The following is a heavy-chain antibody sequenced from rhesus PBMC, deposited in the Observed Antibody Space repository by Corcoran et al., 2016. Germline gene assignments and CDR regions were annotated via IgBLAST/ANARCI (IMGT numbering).Heavy chain of an antibody. V-gene: IGHV2-174*01. D-gene: IGHD3-34*01. CDR2: IYWDDDK. J-gene: IGHJ4*01. CDR1: GFSLTTSGMV. CDR3: ARGVWGSSYFDY. Sequence: QVTLKESGPALVKPTQTLTLTCTFSGFSLTTSGMVVGWIRQPPGKALEWLALIYWDDDKRYSTSLKSRRTIAKDTSKNQVVLTMTNMDPVDTATYYCARGVWGSSYFDYWGQGVLVTVSS.